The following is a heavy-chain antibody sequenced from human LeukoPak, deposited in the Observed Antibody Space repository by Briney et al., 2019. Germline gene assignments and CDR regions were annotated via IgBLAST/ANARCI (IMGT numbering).Heavy chain of an antibody. CDR3: TTDTTVTTYYFDY. Sequence: GGSLRLSCAASGFTFSSYSMNWVRQAPGKGLEWVGRIKSKTDGGTTDYAAPVKGRFTISRDDSKNTLYLQMNSLKTEDTAVYYCTTDTTVTTYYFDYWGQGTLVTVSS. D-gene: IGHD4-17*01. J-gene: IGHJ4*02. CDR1: GFTFSSYS. CDR2: IKSKTDGGTT. V-gene: IGHV3-15*01.